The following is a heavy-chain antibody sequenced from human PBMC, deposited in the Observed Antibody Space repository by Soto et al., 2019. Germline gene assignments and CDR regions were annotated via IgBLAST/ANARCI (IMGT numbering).Heavy chain of an antibody. V-gene: IGHV3-74*01. CDR2: IQSDGSSP. J-gene: IGHJ4*02. Sequence: EVQLVESGGGLVQPGGSLRLSCVASGFTFNYYWMHWVRQAPGKGLVWVSRIQSDGSSPDYVDSVKGRFTISRDNAKNTLYLQLNNLRAEDTAVYYCARGGDPDYWGQGTLVTVSS. D-gene: IGHD2-21*02. CDR1: GFTFNYYW. CDR3: ARGGDPDY.